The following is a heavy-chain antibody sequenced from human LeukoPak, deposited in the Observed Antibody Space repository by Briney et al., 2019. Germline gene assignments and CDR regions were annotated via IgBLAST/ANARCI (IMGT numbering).Heavy chain of an antibody. CDR3: ARYSYGLNYYYYYGMDV. D-gene: IGHD5-18*01. CDR1: GGSISSYY. CDR2: IYYSGST. Sequence: SETLSLTCTVSGGSISSYYWSWIRQPPWKGLEWIGYIYYSGSTNYNPSLKSRVTISVDTSKNQFSLKLSSVTAADTAVYYWARYSYGLNYYYYYGMDVWGQGTTVTVSS. V-gene: IGHV4-59*08. J-gene: IGHJ6*02.